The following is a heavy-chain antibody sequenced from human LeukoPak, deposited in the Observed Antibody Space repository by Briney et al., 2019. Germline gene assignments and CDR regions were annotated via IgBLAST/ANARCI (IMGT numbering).Heavy chain of an antibody. V-gene: IGHV4-4*07. CDR1: GGSISSYY. CDR3: ARDRSSSWYRDWFDP. D-gene: IGHD6-13*01. Sequence: KSSQTLSLTCTVSGGSISSYYWSWIRQPAGKGLEWIGRIYPSGSANYNPSLKSRVTMSVDTSKNQFSLKLNSVTAADTAVYYCARDRSSSWYRDWFDPWGQGTLVTVSS. J-gene: IGHJ5*02. CDR2: IYPSGSA.